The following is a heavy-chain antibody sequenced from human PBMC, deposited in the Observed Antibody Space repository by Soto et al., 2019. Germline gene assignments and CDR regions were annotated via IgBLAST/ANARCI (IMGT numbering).Heavy chain of an antibody. CDR3: ARVEFGYSSYNWFDP. CDR2: IYHSGST. J-gene: IGHJ5*02. Sequence: SETLSLTCAVSGGSISSSNWWSWVRQPPGKGLEWIGEIYHSGSTNYNPSLKSRVTISVDKSKNQFSLKLSSVTAADTAVYYCARVEFGYSSYNWFDPWGQETLVTVSS. D-gene: IGHD6-13*01. V-gene: IGHV4-4*02. CDR1: GGSISSSNW.